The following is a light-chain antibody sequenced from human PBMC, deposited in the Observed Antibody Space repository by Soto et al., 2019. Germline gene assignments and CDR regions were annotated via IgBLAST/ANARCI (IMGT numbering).Light chain of an antibody. CDR3: QHYNNWPLT. Sequence: EIVMTQSPATLSVSPGEGVTLSCRASQSVSSNLAWYQQKPGQAPRLLINGASTRATGIPARFSGSGSGTEFTLTISSLQSEDVAVYYCQHYNNWPLTLGGGTKVDIK. J-gene: IGKJ4*01. V-gene: IGKV3-15*01. CDR2: GAS. CDR1: QSVSSN.